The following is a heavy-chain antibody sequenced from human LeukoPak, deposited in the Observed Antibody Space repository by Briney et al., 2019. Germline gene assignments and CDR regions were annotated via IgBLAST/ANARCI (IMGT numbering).Heavy chain of an antibody. CDR3: ARIGGYSSGRDFDY. D-gene: IGHD6-19*01. CDR1: GDSVPSNSAA. J-gene: IGHJ4*02. Sequence: SQTLSLTCAISGDSVPSNSAAWNWIRQSPSRGVEWLGRTYYRSKWYNDYAVSVKSRITINPDTSKNQFSLQRNSVTPEDTAVYYCARIGGYSSGRDFDYWGQGTLVTVSS. V-gene: IGHV6-1*01. CDR2: TYYRSKWYN.